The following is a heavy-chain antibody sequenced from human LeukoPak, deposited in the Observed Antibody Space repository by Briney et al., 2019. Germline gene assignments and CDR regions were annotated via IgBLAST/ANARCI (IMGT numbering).Heavy chain of an antibody. V-gene: IGHV4-34*01. CDR2: INHSGST. J-gene: IGHJ5*02. Sequence: PSETLSLTCAVYGGSFSGYYWSWIRQPPGKGLEWIGEINHSGSTNYNPSLKSRVTISVDTSKNQFSLKLSSVTAAGTAVYYCARGAYSSSWLLNWFDPWGQGTLVTVSS. CDR1: GGSFSGYY. CDR3: ARGAYSSSWLLNWFDP. D-gene: IGHD6-13*01.